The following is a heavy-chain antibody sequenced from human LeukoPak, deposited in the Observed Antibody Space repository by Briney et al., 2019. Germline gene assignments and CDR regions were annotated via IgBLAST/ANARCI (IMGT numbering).Heavy chain of an antibody. CDR3: ARGPTRYSSSWYPHLYFDY. D-gene: IGHD6-13*01. J-gene: IGHJ4*02. CDR1: GGSFSGYY. Sequence: SETLSLTCAVYGGSFSGYYWSWIRQPPGKGLGWIGEINHSGSTNYNPSLKSRVTISVDTSKNQFSLKLSSVTAADTAVYYCARGPTRYSSSWYPHLYFDYWGQGTLVTVSS. CDR2: INHSGST. V-gene: IGHV4-34*01.